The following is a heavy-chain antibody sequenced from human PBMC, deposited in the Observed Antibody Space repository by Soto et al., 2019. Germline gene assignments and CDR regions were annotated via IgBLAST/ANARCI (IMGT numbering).Heavy chain of an antibody. V-gene: IGHV3-9*01. CDR3: AKDKNYVDYGGPFDY. Sequence: DVQLVESGGGLVQPGGSRRLSCVASGFIFDDYAMHWVRQAPGKGLEWVAGISWSSGRIDYGDSVKGRFTISRDTAKNSLYLQMNSLKTEDTAFYYRAKDKNYVDYGGPFDYWGQGSLVTVSS. CDR1: GFIFDDYA. J-gene: IGHJ4*02. D-gene: IGHD4-17*01. CDR2: ISWSSGRI.